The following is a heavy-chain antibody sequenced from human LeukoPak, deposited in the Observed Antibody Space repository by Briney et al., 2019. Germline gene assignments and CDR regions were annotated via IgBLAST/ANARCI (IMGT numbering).Heavy chain of an antibody. Sequence: PSETLSLTCTVSGGSVISGHYCWGWVRQPPGKGLEWIASVHFNGQTYSNPSLSGRVTMSIDTSKNQFSLRLSSVTAADTAVYYCARKSIVEAGRKPYDYWDQGTLVTVSS. V-gene: IGHV4-39*07. CDR2: VHFNGQT. J-gene: IGHJ4*02. CDR1: GGSVISGHYC. CDR3: ARKSIVEAGRKPYDY. D-gene: IGHD6-13*01.